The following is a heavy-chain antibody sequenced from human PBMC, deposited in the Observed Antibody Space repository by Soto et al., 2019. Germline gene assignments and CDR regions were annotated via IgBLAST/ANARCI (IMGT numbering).Heavy chain of an antibody. Sequence: GGSLRLSCAAPGFTFTNYAMTWARQAPGKGLEWVSSLLRSGSTTYYADSVKGRFTISSDISANSLYLQMDSLRAEDTAVYYCAKDAVSGDGIWLLDSWGQGTVVTVSS. V-gene: IGHV3-23*01. CDR1: GFTFTNYA. D-gene: IGHD4-17*01. CDR2: LLRSGSTT. J-gene: IGHJ4*02. CDR3: AKDAVSGDGIWLLDS.